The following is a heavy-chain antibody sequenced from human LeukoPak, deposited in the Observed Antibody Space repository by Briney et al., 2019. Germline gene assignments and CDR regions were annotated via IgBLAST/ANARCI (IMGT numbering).Heavy chain of an antibody. J-gene: IGHJ4*02. CDR3: ARGEIRYFDWLGY. D-gene: IGHD3-9*01. V-gene: IGHV4-34*01. CDR1: SGSISSYY. CDR2: INHSGST. Sequence: SETLSLTCTVSSGSISSYYWSWIRQPPGKGLEWIGEINHSGSTNYNPSLKSRVTISVDTSKNQFSLKLSSVTAADTAVYYCARGEIRYFDWLGYWGQGTLVTVSS.